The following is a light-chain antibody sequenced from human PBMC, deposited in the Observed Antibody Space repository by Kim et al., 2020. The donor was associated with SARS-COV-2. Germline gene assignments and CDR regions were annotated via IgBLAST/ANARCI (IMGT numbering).Light chain of an antibody. CDR3: LLSYSGARV. Sequence: PEGTVTISCASSTGAVTRGNYPYWFQQKPGQAPRTLIYDTRNNHSWTPARFSGSLLGGKAALTLSGAQPEDEAEYYCLLSYSGARVFGGGTKLTVL. CDR2: DTR. V-gene: IGLV7-46*01. J-gene: IGLJ3*02. CDR1: TGAVTRGNY.